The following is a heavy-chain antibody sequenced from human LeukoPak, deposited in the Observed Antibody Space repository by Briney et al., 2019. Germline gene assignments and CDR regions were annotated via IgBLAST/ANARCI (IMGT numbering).Heavy chain of an antibody. CDR2: MSGSGGST. Sequence: GGSLRLSCAASGFTFRNYAMNWVRQSPGNGLEWVSTMSGSGGSTDYADSVKGRFTISRDNSKSTLYLQMNSLRAEDTARYYCAKDAHQLIHGGISFDFWGQGSLVTVSS. D-gene: IGHD2-8*01. J-gene: IGHJ4*02. V-gene: IGHV3-23*01. CDR1: GFTFRNYA. CDR3: AKDAHQLIHGGISFDF.